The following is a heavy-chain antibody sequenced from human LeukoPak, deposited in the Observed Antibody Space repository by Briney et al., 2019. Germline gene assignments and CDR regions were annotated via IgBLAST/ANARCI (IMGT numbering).Heavy chain of an antibody. Sequence: SETLSLTCTVSGGSISSYYWSWIRQPPGKGLEWIGYIYYSGSTYYNPSLKSRVTISVDTSKNQFSLKLSSVTAADTAVYYCARDESVYYDFGHYYMDVWGKGTTVTVSS. CDR1: GGSISSYY. J-gene: IGHJ6*03. V-gene: IGHV4-59*12. CDR2: IYYSGST. D-gene: IGHD3-3*01. CDR3: ARDESVYYDFGHYYMDV.